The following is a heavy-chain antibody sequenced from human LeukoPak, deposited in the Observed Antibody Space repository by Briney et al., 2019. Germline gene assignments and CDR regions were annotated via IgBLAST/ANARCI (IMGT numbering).Heavy chain of an antibody. CDR3: AGYRYYDFWSGYSSDY. CDR2: IYYRGST. J-gene: IGHJ4*02. Sequence: PSQTLSLTCTVSGGSISSGDYYWSWIRQPPGKGLEWIGYIYYRGSTYYNPSLKSRVTISVDTSKNQFSLKLSSVTAADTAVYYCAGYRYYDFWSGYSSDYWGQGTLVTVSS. V-gene: IGHV4-30-4*01. D-gene: IGHD3-3*01. CDR1: GGSISSGDYY.